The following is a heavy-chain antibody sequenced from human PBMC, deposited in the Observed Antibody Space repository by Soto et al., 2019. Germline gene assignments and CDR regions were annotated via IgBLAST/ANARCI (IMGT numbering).Heavy chain of an antibody. CDR2: IKQDGSEK. J-gene: IGHJ4*02. CDR1: GFTFSSYW. V-gene: IGHV3-7*03. D-gene: IGHD6-6*01. Sequence: SLRLSCAASGFTFSSYWMSWVRQAPGKGLEWVANIKQDGSEKYYVDSVKGRFTISRDNAKNSLYLQMNSLRAEDTAVYYCAREYSSSYGQFYFDYWGQGTLVTVSS. CDR3: AREYSSSYGQFYFDY.